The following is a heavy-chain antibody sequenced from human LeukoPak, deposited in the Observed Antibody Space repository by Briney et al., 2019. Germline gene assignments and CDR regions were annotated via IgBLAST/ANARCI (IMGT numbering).Heavy chain of an antibody. CDR3: ARGLYSLGYYYYMDV. D-gene: IGHD2-2*02. J-gene: IGHJ6*03. Sequence: SVKVSCKASGGTFSSYAISWVRQAPGQGLEWMGGIIPIFGTANYAQKFQGRVTITADESTSTAYMELSSLRSEDTAVYYCARGLYSLGYYYYMDVWGKGTTVTVSS. CDR2: IIPIFGTA. CDR1: GGTFSSYA. V-gene: IGHV1-69*13.